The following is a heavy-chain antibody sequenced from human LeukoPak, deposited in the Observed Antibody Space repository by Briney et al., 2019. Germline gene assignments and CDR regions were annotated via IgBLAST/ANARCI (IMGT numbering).Heavy chain of an antibody. V-gene: IGHV3-74*01. CDR2: ISSDGGTT. Sequence: GGSLRLSCAASGFTFSSYWMHWVRQAPGKGLVWVSRISSDGGTTTYADSVKGRFTISRDNAKNTLCLQMNSLRAEDTAVYYCARKAHDAFDIWGQGTMVTVSS. J-gene: IGHJ3*02. CDR3: ARKAHDAFDI. CDR1: GFTFSSYW.